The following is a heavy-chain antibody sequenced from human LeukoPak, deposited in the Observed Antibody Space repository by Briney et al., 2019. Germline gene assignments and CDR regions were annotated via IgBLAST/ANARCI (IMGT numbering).Heavy chain of an antibody. D-gene: IGHD4-17*01. J-gene: IGHJ4*02. V-gene: IGHV1-8*01. Sequence: ASVKVSCKASGYTFTGSDINWVRQAAGQGLEWMGWMNPSSGDTGYAQKSQGRVTMTRDTSISTAYMEPSSLRSEDTGVYFCARALSRLNHYGDSAADCWGQGTLVTVSS. CDR1: GYTFTGSD. CDR2: MNPSSGDT. CDR3: ARALSRLNHYGDSAADC.